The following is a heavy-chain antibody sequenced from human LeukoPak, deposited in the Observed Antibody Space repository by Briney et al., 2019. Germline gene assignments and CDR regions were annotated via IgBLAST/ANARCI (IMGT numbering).Heavy chain of an antibody. CDR3: ARASRITMVRGVIQGRFDY. D-gene: IGHD3-10*01. J-gene: IGHJ4*02. Sequence: SETLSLTCAVYGGSSSGYYWSWIRQPPGKGLEWIGEINHSGSTNYNPSLKSRVTISVDTSKNQFSLKLSSVTAADTAVYYCARASRITMVRGVIQGRFDYWGQGTLVTVSS. CDR2: INHSGST. V-gene: IGHV4-34*01. CDR1: GGSSSGYY.